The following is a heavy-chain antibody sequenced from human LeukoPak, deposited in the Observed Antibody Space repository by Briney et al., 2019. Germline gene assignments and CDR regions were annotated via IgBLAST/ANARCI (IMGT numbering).Heavy chain of an antibody. Sequence: GGSLRLSCAASGFTFSNAWMSWVRQAPGRGLEWVGRIKSKTDGGTTDYAAPVKGRFTISRDDSKNTLYLQMNSLKTEDTAVYYCTTGVTIFGVTGIFDYWGQGTLVTVSS. D-gene: IGHD3-3*01. J-gene: IGHJ4*02. CDR2: IKSKTDGGTT. V-gene: IGHV3-15*01. CDR1: GFTFSNAW. CDR3: TTGVTIFGVTGIFDY.